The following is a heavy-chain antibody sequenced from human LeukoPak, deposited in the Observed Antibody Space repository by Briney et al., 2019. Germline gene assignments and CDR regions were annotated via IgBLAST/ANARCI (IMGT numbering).Heavy chain of an antibody. CDR3: VEEHVDQAFTRSFEI. CDR1: GFTFSTNP. CDR2: ISTNKS. Sequence: GGSLRLSCAPPGFTFSTNPMSSVRHAPREGLECVSEISTNKSYYADVVKGRLNISRDNYKKTVDLQMSSPRAEDTAIYCCVEEHVDQAFTRSFEIWGQGTVVTVSS. V-gene: IGHV3-23*01. D-gene: IGHD3-3*02. J-gene: IGHJ3*02.